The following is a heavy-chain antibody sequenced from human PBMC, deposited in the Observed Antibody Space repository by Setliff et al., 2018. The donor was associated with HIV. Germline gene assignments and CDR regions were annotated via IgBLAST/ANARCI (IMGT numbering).Heavy chain of an antibody. CDR3: ARRGMWSYETGGNPTATFDY. V-gene: IGHV4-4*07. D-gene: IGHD2-8*02. CDR1: GGSISSYY. J-gene: IGHJ4*02. Sequence: SSETLSLTCTVSGGSISSYYWSWIRQPAGKGLEWIGRIYTSGSTNYNPSLKSQVTMSVDTSKNQFSLKLSSVTAADAAVYYCARRGMWSYETGGNPTATFDYWGQGVLVTVSS. CDR2: IYTSGST.